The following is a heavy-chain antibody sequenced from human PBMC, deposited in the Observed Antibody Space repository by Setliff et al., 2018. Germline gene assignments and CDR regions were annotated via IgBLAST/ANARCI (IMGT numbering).Heavy chain of an antibody. J-gene: IGHJ4*02. CDR1: GFSVSSTY. V-gene: IGHV3-53*04. Sequence: GGSLRLSCAASGFSVSSTYMTWVRQAPGKGLEWVSVIYSGGGTDYLDSLRSRLPISRSNSRNTVFLQMNGLRVEDTAVYFCARAGTVGERIAGWDSWGPGTLVTVSS. CDR2: IYSGGGT. D-gene: IGHD3-3*01. CDR3: ARAGTVGERIAGWDS.